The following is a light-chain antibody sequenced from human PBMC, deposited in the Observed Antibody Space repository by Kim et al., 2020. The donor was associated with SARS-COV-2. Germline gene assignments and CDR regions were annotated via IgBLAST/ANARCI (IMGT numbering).Light chain of an antibody. Sequence: GSGVTIHCRASQNICNHLAWEQQKPGKVPKLLRSDASALRPGVPSRFSGIRSVTDVTHTSSSLQPEGVASYYCQKYDSSPSAFGQGTKVDI. CDR2: DAS. J-gene: IGKJ1*01. V-gene: IGKV1-27*01. CDR1: QNICNH. CDR3: QKYDSSPSA.